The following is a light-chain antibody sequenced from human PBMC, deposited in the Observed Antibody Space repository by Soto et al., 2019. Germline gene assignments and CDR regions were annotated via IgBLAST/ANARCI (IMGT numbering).Light chain of an antibody. J-gene: IGLJ2*01. CDR3: QSYDSSLSGRVV. Sequence: QSVLTQPPSVSGAPGQRVTISCTGISSNIGAGYDVHWYQQLPGTAPKLLIYGNSNRPSGVPDRFSGSKSGTSASLAISGLQAEDEADYYCQSYDSSLSGRVVFGGGTKVTVL. CDR1: SSNIGAGYD. V-gene: IGLV1-40*01. CDR2: GNS.